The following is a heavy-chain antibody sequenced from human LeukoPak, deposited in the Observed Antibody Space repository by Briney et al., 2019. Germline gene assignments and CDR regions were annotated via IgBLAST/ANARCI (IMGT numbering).Heavy chain of an antibody. V-gene: IGHV3-21*01. CDR1: GFTFSSYS. D-gene: IGHD5-12*01. CDR3: ARVKRGDIVATISPRSAFDI. Sequence: GGSLRLSCAASGFTFSSYSMNWVRQAPGKVLEWVSSISSSSSYIYYADSVKGRFTISRDNAKNSLYLQMNSLRAGDTAVYYCARVKRGDIVATISPRSAFDIWGQGTMVTVSS. J-gene: IGHJ3*02. CDR2: ISSSSSYI.